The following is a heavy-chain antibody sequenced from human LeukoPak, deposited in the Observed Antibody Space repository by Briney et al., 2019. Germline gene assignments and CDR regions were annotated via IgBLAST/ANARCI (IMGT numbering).Heavy chain of an antibody. CDR2: IYTSGST. Sequence: SETLSLTCTVSGGSISSYYWSWIRQPAGKGLEWIGRIYTSGSTNYNPSPKSRVTMSVDTSKNQFSLKLTSVTAADTAVYYCARTHYYDSSGYYQRGPVWFDPWGQGTLVTVSS. D-gene: IGHD3-22*01. CDR1: GGSISSYY. J-gene: IGHJ5*02. CDR3: ARTHYYDSSGYYQRGPVWFDP. V-gene: IGHV4-4*07.